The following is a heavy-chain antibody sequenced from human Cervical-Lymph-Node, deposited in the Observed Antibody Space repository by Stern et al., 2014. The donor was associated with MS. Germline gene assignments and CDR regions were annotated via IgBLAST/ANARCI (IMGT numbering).Heavy chain of an antibody. D-gene: IGHD1-1*01. Sequence: QVQLQESGPGLMKPSETLSLTCTVSGGSISSYYWSWIRQPPGNGLESIGYIYYSGSTNHTNYNPSLKSRVTISVDTSKNQFSLKLSSVTAADTAVYYCARLLHPTGNDWYFDRWGRGTLVTVSS. J-gene: IGHJ2*01. V-gene: IGHV4-59*01. CDR2: IYYSGST. CDR1: GGSISSYY. CDR3: ARLLHPTGNDWYFDR.